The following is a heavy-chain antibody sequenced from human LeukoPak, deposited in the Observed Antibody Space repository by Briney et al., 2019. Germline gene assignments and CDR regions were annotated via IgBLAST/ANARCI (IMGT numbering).Heavy chain of an antibody. CDR2: INSGGST. CDR3: AKDWPSEWQQLPDYDAFDI. V-gene: IGHV3-23*01. J-gene: IGHJ3*02. D-gene: IGHD6-13*01. Sequence: GGSLRLSCAASGFTFSTYAMSWVRQAPGKGLEWVSAINSGGSTYYADSLKGRFTISRDNSKNTLYLQMNSLRADDTPVYYCAKDWPSEWQQLPDYDAFDIWGQGTMVTVSS. CDR1: GFTFSTYA.